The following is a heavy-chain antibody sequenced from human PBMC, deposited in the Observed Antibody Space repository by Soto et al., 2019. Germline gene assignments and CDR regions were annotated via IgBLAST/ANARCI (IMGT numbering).Heavy chain of an antibody. Sequence: QVQLVESGGGVVQPGRSLRLSCAASGFTFSSYGMHWVRQAPGKGLEWVAVIWYDGSNKYYADSVKGRFTISRDNSKNTLYLQMNSLRAEDTAVYYWARDPAYDFWSGSDPFPRYGMDVWGQGTTVTVSS. CDR1: GFTFSSYG. J-gene: IGHJ6*02. V-gene: IGHV3-33*01. D-gene: IGHD3-3*01. CDR2: IWYDGSNK. CDR3: ARDPAYDFWSGSDPFPRYGMDV.